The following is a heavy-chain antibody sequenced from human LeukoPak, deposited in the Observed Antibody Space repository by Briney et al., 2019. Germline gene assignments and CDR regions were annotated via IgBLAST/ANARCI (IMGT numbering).Heavy chain of an antibody. V-gene: IGHV1-18*01. D-gene: IGHD3-3*01. CDR3: ARDPFAARSGYPNLDY. Sequence: ASVKVSCKASGYTFTSYGISWERQAPGQGLEWMGWISAYNGNTNYAQKLQGRVTMTTDTSTSTAYMELRSLRSDDTAVYYCARDPFAARSGYPNLDYWGQGTLVTVSS. J-gene: IGHJ4*02. CDR2: ISAYNGNT. CDR1: GYTFTSYG.